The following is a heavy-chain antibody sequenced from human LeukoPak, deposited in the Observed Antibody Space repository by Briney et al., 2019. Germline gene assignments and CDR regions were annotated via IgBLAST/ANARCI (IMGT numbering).Heavy chain of an antibody. J-gene: IGHJ4*02. D-gene: IGHD3-3*01. V-gene: IGHV3-30-3*01. CDR3: ARDRTIFGVVIAYYFDY. CDR1: GVTFCSYA. CDR2: ISYDGSNK. Sequence: GGSPRLSCAASGVTFCSYAMHWVRQAAGKGLEGVAGISYDGSNKYYADSVKGRFTISRDNSKNTLYLQMNSLRAEDTAVYYCARDRTIFGVVIAYYFDYWGQGTLVTVSS.